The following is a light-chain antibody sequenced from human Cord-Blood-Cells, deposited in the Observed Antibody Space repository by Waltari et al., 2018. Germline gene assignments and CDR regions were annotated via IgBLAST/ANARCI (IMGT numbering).Light chain of an antibody. V-gene: IGLV2-23*01. Sequence: QSALTQPASVSGSPGQPITISCTGTSSDVGSYNIVSWYQQHPGKAPKLMIYEGSKRPSGVSNRFSGSKSGNTASLTISGLQAEDEADYYCCSHAGSSTWVFGGGTKLTVL. J-gene: IGLJ3*02. CDR3: CSHAGSSTWV. CDR2: EGS. CDR1: SSDVGSYNI.